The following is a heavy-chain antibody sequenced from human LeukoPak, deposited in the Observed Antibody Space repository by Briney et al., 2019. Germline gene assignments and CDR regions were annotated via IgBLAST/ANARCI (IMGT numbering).Heavy chain of an antibody. CDR3: ARTSYSSCWYYFDY. D-gene: IGHD6-13*01. CDR1: GGSISSYY. CDR2: IYYSGST. V-gene: IGHV4-59*01. J-gene: IGHJ4*02. Sequence: SETLSLTCTVSGGSISSYYWSWIRQPPGKGLEWIGYIYYSGSTNYNPSLKSRVTISVDTSKNQFSLKLSSVTAADTAVYYCARTSYSSCWYYFDYWGQGTLVTVSS.